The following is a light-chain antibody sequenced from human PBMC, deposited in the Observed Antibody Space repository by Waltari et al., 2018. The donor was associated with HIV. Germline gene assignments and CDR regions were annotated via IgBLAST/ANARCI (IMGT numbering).Light chain of an antibody. Sequence: EIVLTQSPGTLSLSPGERATLSCRASQSVSSSYLAWYQQKPGQAPRLLSCGASSRATGIPDRFSGSGSGTDFTLTISRLEPEDFAVYYCQQYGSSRAFGQGTRLEIK. V-gene: IGKV3-20*01. CDR2: GAS. J-gene: IGKJ5*01. CDR3: QQYGSSRA. CDR1: QSVSSSY.